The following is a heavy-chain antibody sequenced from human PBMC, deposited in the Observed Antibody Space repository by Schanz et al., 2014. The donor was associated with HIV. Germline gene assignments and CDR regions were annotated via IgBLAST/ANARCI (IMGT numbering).Heavy chain of an antibody. Sequence: QVQLQESGPGLVKPSETLSLTCTVSGGSVRSESYYWTWIRQPAGRGLEWIGRVYSGGSSNYNPSLRSRVTMSVDTSKNQFSLSLSSVTAADTAVYYCARILLSSSGWYGGDYWGQGTLVIVSS. J-gene: IGHJ4*02. V-gene: IGHV4-61*02. CDR3: ARILLSSSGWYGGDY. CDR1: GGSVRSESYY. D-gene: IGHD6-19*01. CDR2: VYSGGSS.